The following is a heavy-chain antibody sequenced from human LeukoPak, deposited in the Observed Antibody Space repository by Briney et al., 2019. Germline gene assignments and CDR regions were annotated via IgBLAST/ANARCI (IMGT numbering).Heavy chain of an antibody. V-gene: IGHV3-21*06. CDR3: ARNRNTAVIWGHYFDY. CDR2: ISGSSNSI. J-gene: IGHJ4*02. CDR1: GFPFSTYT. Sequence: PGGSLRLSCEASGFPFSTYTMNWVRQAPGKGLEWLASISGSSNSIYYADSVRGRFTVSRDNAKNSLFLEITSLRDDDTAIYYCARNRNTAVIWGHYFDYWGQGNLVTVSS. D-gene: IGHD1-14*01.